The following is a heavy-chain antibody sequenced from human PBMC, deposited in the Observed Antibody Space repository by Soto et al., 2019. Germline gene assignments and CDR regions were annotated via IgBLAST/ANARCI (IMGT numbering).Heavy chain of an antibody. D-gene: IGHD2-2*02. CDR3: AKSVRPYCSSTSCYTFDY. Sequence: GASLRLSCAASGFTFSSYAMSWVRQAPGKGLEWVSAISGSGGSTYYADSVKGRFTISRDNSKNTLYLQMNSLRAEDTAVYYCAKSVRPYCSSTSCYTFDYWGQGT. CDR2: ISGSGGST. J-gene: IGHJ4*02. V-gene: IGHV3-23*01. CDR1: GFTFSSYA.